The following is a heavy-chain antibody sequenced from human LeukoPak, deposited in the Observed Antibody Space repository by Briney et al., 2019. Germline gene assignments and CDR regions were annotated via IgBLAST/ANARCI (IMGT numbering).Heavy chain of an antibody. CDR2: ISWNSGSI. Sequence: GGSLRLSCAASGFTFDDYAMHWVRQAPGKGLEWVSGISWNSGSIGCADSVKGRFTISRDNAKNSLYLQMNSLRAEDTALYYCAKERSGSYYYFDYWGQGTRVTVSS. V-gene: IGHV3-9*01. D-gene: IGHD1-26*01. CDR1: GFTFDDYA. J-gene: IGHJ4*02. CDR3: AKERSGSYYYFDY.